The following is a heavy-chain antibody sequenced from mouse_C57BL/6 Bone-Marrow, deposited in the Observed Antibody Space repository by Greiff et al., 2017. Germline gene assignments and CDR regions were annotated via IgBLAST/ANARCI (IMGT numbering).Heavy chain of an antibody. CDR2: INPYNGGT. D-gene: IGHD1-1*01. J-gene: IGHJ2*01. CDR1: GYTFTDYY. Sequence: VQLQQSGPVLVKPGASVKMSCQASGYTFTDYYMNWVKQSHGKSLEWIGVINPYNGGTSYNQKFKGKATLTVDKSSSTAYMELNSLTSEDSAVYYCARGYYYGSSYYFDYWGQGTTLTVSS. V-gene: IGHV1-19*01. CDR3: ARGYYYGSSYYFDY.